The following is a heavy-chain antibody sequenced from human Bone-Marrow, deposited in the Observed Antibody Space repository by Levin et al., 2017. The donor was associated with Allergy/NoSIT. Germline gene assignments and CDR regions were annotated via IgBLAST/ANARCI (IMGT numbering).Heavy chain of an antibody. Sequence: PGGSLRLSCAASGFTFSNYWMSWVRQAPGKGLEWVANIKQDGSEKYSVDSVKGRFTISRDNAKNSLYLQMNSLRAEDTAVYYCARTTGSAIHHLDSWGQGTLVTVSS. V-gene: IGHV3-7*01. CDR2: IKQDGSEK. CDR1: GFTFSNYW. J-gene: IGHJ4*02. CDR3: ARTTGSAIHHLDS. D-gene: IGHD1-1*01.